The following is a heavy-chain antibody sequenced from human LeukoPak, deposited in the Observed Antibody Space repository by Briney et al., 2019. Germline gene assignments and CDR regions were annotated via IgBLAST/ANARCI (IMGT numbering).Heavy chain of an antibody. CDR2: INHSGST. J-gene: IGHJ4*02. V-gene: IGHV4-34*01. Sequence: SETLSLTCAVYGGSFSGYYWSWIRQPPGKGLEWIGEINHSGSTNYNPSLKSRVTISVDTSKNQFSPKLSSVTAADTAVYYCAGHIVVVTALDYWGQGTLVTVSS. D-gene: IGHD2-21*02. CDR1: GGSFSGYY. CDR3: AGHIVVVTALDY.